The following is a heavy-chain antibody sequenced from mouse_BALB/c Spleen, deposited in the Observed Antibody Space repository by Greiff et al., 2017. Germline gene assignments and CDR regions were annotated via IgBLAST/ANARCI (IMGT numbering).Heavy chain of an antibody. V-gene: IGHV14-1*02. CDR3: AKYYGSSHPWFAY. CDR1: GFNIKDYY. J-gene: IGHJ3*01. Sequence: EVMLVESGAELVRPGALVKLSCKASGFNIKDYYMHWVKQRPEQGLEWIGWIDPENGNTIYDPKFQGKASITADTSSNTAYLQLSSLTSEDTAVYYCAKYYGSSHPWFAYWGQGTLVTVSA. CDR2: IDPENGNT. D-gene: IGHD1-1*01.